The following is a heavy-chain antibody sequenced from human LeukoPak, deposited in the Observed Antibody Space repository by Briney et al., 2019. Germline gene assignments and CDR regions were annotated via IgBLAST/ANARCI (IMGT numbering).Heavy chain of an antibody. Sequence: GASVKVSCKASGGTFSSYAISWVRQAPGQGLEWMGGIIPIFGTANYAQKFQGRVTITADESTSTAYMELRSLRSDDTAVYFCVRDGHRLYDYYYYYMDVWGKGTTVTVSS. CDR1: GGTFSSYA. CDR3: VRDGHRLYDYYYYYMDV. CDR2: IIPIFGTA. D-gene: IGHD2-2*02. J-gene: IGHJ6*03. V-gene: IGHV1-69*13.